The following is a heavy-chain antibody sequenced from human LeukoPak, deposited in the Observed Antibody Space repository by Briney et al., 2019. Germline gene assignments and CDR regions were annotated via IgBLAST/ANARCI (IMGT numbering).Heavy chain of an antibody. CDR3: AKDIVVVPAAATVP. D-gene: IGHD2-2*01. CDR2: IRYDGSNK. V-gene: IGHV3-30*02. Sequence: GGSLRLSCAASGFTFSSYGMHWVRQAPGKGLEWVAFIRYDGSNKYYADSVKGRFTISRDNSKNTLYLQMNSLRAEDTAVYYRAKDIVVVPAAATVPWGQGTLVTVSS. CDR1: GFTFSSYG. J-gene: IGHJ5*02.